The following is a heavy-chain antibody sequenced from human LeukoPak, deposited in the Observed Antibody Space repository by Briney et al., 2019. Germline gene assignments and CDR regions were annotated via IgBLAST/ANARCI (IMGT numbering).Heavy chain of an antibody. D-gene: IGHD6-19*01. CDR3: ARDPVAGTGGY. Sequence: GGSLRLSCAASGFTVSSNYMSWVRQAPGKGLEWVANIKQDGSEKYYVDSVKGRFTISRDNAKNSLYLQMNSLRAEDTAVYYCARDPVAGTGGYWGQGTLVTVSS. CDR2: IKQDGSEK. J-gene: IGHJ4*02. CDR1: GFTVSSNY. V-gene: IGHV3-7*01.